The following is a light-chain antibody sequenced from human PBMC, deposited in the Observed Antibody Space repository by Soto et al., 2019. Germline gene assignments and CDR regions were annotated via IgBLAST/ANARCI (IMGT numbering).Light chain of an antibody. CDR1: SSDVGDHNY. V-gene: IGLV2-14*01. CDR2: DVT. J-gene: IGLJ1*01. Sequence: QSVLTQPASVSGSPGQSITISCTGTSSDVGDHNYVSWYQQYPGKAPKLMIYDVTNRPSGVSNRFSGSKSGNTASLTISGLQAEDEADYYCNSITSSNIYVSVTMTKDNVL. CDR3: NSITSSNIYV.